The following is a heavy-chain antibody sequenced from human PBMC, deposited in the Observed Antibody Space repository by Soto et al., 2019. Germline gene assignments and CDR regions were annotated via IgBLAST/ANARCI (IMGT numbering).Heavy chain of an antibody. CDR2: IYYSGST. J-gene: IGHJ6*02. D-gene: IGHD2-15*01. V-gene: IGHV4-39*01. Sequence: TSETLSLTCTVSGGSISSSIYYWGWIRQPPGKGLGWIGSIYYSGSTYYNPSLKSRVTISVDTSKNQFSLKLSSVTAADTAVYYCARENCSGGSCYYGMDVWGQGTTVTVSS. CDR3: ARENCSGGSCYYGMDV. CDR1: GGSISSSIYY.